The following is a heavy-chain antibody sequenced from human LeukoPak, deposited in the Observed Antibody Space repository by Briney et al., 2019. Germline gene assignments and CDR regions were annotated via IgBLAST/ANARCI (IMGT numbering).Heavy chain of an antibody. V-gene: IGHV3-74*01. CDR1: GFTFSRYW. CDR3: ARTDDAFDI. Sequence: GGSLRLSCAASGFTFSRYWMHWLRQAPGKELVWVSHISSDGSTTKYADSVKGRFTISRDNAKNSLYLQMNSLRAEDTAVYYCARTDDAFDIWGQGTMVTVSS. J-gene: IGHJ3*02. CDR2: ISSDGSTT.